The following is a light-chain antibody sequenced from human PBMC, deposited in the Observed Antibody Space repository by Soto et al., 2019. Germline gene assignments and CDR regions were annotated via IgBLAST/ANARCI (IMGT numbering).Light chain of an antibody. CDR1: QRISSW. CDR2: ATS. J-gene: IGKJ1*01. V-gene: IGKV1-12*01. Sequence: IQMTQSPSSVSASVGDRVIRTCRASQRISSWLAWYHQRPGEAPRLLIYATSTLETGAPPRFSGSGSGRDFTLTISSLQAECLGTYFGQQANSVSCTFGHGTKVEVK. CDR3: QQANSVSCT.